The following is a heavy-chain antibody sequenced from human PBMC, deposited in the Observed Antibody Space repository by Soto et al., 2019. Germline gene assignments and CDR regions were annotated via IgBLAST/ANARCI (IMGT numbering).Heavy chain of an antibody. CDR1: GFTFSSYS. D-gene: IGHD2-2*01. CDR3: ASHVECSTTSCIR. Sequence: EVQLVESGGGLVQPGGSLRLSCAASGFTFSSYSMNWVRQATGKGLEWVSYISSSGNSIYYADSVKGRFTITRDNAKNSLHLQMNSLRAEEKAVYYCASHVECSTTSCIRWGQGTRVTVSS. V-gene: IGHV3-48*01. J-gene: IGHJ4*02. CDR2: ISSSGNSI.